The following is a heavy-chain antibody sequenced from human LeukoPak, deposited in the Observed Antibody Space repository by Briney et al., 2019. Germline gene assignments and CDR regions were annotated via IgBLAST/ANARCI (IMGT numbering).Heavy chain of an antibody. CDR2: ISANSGST. V-gene: IGHV1-2*02. Sequence: ASVKVFCKASGYNFIGYYIYWMRQAPGHRLEYMGWISANSGSTNYAENFQGRVSMTRDTSISTVYMELSRLRFDDTAVYYCARAMSGDVTDYWGQGTLVTVSS. CDR1: GYNFIGYY. CDR3: ARAMSGDVTDY. J-gene: IGHJ4*02. D-gene: IGHD5-24*01.